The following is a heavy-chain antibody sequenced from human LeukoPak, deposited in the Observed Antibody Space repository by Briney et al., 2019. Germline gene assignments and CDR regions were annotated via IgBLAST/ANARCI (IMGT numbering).Heavy chain of an antibody. J-gene: IGHJ4*02. V-gene: IGHV3-66*01. D-gene: IGHD5-24*01. CDR1: GFTVSSNY. Sequence: GGSLRLSCAASGFTVSSNYMSWVRQAPGKGLEWVSVIYSGGSTYYADSVKGRFTISRDNSKNTLYLQMNSLRDEDTAVYYCARGWLQWGAYYFDYWGQGTLVTVSS. CDR2: IYSGGST. CDR3: ARGWLQWGAYYFDY.